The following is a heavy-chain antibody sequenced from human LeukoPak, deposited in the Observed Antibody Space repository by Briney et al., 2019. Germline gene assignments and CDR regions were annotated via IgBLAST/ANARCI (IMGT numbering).Heavy chain of an antibody. D-gene: IGHD6-19*01. J-gene: IGHJ4*02. CDR1: GGSISSYY. V-gene: IGHV4-59*01. Sequence: PSETLSLTCTVSGGSISSYYWSWIRQPPGKGLEWMGYIYYSGSTNYNPSLKSRVTISVDTSKIQFSLKLSCVTAADTAVYYCASRSIAVAGTFDYWGQGTLVTVSS. CDR2: IYYSGST. CDR3: ASRSIAVAGTFDY.